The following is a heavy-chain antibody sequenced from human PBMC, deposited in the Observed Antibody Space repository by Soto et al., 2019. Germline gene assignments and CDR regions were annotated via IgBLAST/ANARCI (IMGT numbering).Heavy chain of an antibody. CDR3: TPVFEY. CDR1: GFTFTNYW. J-gene: IGHJ4*02. CDR2: IDGVGTGT. V-gene: IGHV3-74*01. Sequence: GGSLRLSCAASGFTFTNYWMHWVRQVPGKGLVWVSRIDGVGTGTSYSDSVRGRFTISRDNAENTLYLQMNSLRAEDTAVYYCTPVFEYWGQGTPVTVSS.